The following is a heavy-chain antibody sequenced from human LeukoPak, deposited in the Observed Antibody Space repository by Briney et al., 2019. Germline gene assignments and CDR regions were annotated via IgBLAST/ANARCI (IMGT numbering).Heavy chain of an antibody. Sequence: GGSLRLSCAAPGFTFSSYAMSWVRQAPGKGLEWVSAISGSGGSTYYADSVKGRFTISRDNSKNTLYLQMNSLRAEDTAVYYCAKLPEPIYDILTGYFFDYWGQGTLVTVSS. CDR3: AKLPEPIYDILTGYFFDY. J-gene: IGHJ4*02. CDR2: ISGSGGST. D-gene: IGHD3-9*01. V-gene: IGHV3-23*01. CDR1: GFTFSSYA.